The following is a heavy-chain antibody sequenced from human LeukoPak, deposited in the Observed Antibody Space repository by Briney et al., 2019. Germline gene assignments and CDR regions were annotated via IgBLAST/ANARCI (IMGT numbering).Heavy chain of an antibody. D-gene: IGHD1-26*01. CDR1: GASIRTYY. Sequence: SETLSLTCTLLGASIRTYYWSWIRQPAGKGLEWIGRISARGSTNYNPSLKSRVTMSVDTSKNHFSLRLSSVTAADTAVYFCARVRHESESCFLDFWGQGTLVTVSS. CDR2: ISARGST. CDR3: ARVRHESESCFLDF. J-gene: IGHJ4*02. V-gene: IGHV4-4*07.